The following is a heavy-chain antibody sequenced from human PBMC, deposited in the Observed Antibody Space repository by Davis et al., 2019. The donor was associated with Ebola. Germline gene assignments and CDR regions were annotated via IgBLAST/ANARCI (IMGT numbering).Heavy chain of an antibody. CDR2: INPNGGST. D-gene: IGHD5-12*01. CDR3: ARDSGRLTSPVGFFSGN. Sequence: AASVKVSCKASGYTFTSYYMHWVRQAPGQGLEWMGIINPNGGSTNYAQKFQGRVTITADESTSTAYMELRSLRSDDTAVYYCARDSGRLTSPVGFFSGNWGQGTLVTVSS. J-gene: IGHJ4*02. CDR1: GYTFTSYY. V-gene: IGHV1-46*01.